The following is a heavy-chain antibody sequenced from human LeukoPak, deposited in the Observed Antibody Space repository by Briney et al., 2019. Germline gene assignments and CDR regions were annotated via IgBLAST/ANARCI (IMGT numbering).Heavy chain of an antibody. CDR2: IWYDGSNR. Sequence: GGSLRLSCAASGFTFSSSGMHWVRQAPGKGLEWVAVIWYDGSNRYYADPVKGRFTVSRDDSKNTLYLQMNSLRAEDTAVYYCARAKGVSTGYRPTDYWGQGTLVTVSS. CDR3: ARAKGVSTGYRPTDY. V-gene: IGHV3-33*01. J-gene: IGHJ4*02. CDR1: GFTFSSSG. D-gene: IGHD3-22*01.